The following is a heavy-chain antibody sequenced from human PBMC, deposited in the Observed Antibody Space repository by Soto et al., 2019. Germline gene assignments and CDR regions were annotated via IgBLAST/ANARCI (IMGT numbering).Heavy chain of an antibody. D-gene: IGHD5-12*01. CDR1: GYSISSGYN. J-gene: IGHJ4*02. CDR3: ARTQGYSTIAYYFDY. V-gene: IGHV4-38-2*01. Sequence: PPETLSLTCAVSGYSISSGYNWGWIRQPPGKGLEWIGSIYHSGSTYYNPSLKSRVTISVDTSKNQFSLKLSSVTAADTAVYYCARTQGYSTIAYYFDYWGQGTLVTVSS. CDR2: IYHSGST.